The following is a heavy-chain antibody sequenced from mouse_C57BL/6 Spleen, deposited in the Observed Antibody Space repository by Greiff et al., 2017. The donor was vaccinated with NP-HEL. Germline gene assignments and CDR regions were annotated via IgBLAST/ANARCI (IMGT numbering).Heavy chain of an antibody. J-gene: IGHJ1*03. CDR3: ARGDYSWYFDV. Sequence: EVRLVESGGGLVKPGGSLKLSCAASGFTFSSYAMSWVRQTPEKRLEWVATISDGGSYTYYPDNVKGRFTISRDNAKNNLYLQMSHLKSEDTAMYYCARGDYSWYFDVWGTGTTVTVSS. CDR1: GFTFSSYA. D-gene: IGHD1-1*01. V-gene: IGHV5-4*03. CDR2: ISDGGSYT.